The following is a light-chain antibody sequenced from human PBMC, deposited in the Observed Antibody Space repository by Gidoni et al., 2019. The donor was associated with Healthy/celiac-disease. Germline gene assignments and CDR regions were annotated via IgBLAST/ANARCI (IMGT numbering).Light chain of an antibody. CDR2: DAS. V-gene: IGKV3-11*01. J-gene: IGKJ1*01. Sequence: EIVLTQYPATLSLSPGERATLPCRASQSVSSYFAWYQQKPSQAPRLLIYDASNRATGIPARFSGSGSGTDFTLTISSLEPEDFAVYYCQQRSNWPPTFGQGTKVEIK. CDR3: QQRSNWPPT. CDR1: QSVSSY.